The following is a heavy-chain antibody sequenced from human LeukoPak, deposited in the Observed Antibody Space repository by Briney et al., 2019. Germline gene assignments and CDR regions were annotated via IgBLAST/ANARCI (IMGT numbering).Heavy chain of an antibody. J-gene: IGHJ4*02. CDR2: INPNSGGT. Sequence: ASVTVSCTASGYTFTGYYMHWVRQAPGQGLEWMGWINPNSGGTNYAQKFQGRVTMTRDTSISTAYMELSRLRSDDTAVYYCARAEVPYYYDSSGYYDYWGQGTLVTVSS. V-gene: IGHV1-2*02. D-gene: IGHD3-22*01. CDR1: GYTFTGYY. CDR3: ARAEVPYYYDSSGYYDY.